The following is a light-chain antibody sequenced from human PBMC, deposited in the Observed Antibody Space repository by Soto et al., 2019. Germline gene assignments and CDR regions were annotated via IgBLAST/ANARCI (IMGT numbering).Light chain of an antibody. CDR2: EVI. J-gene: IGLJ1*01. Sequence: QSALTQVASVSGSPGQSITISCTGTSSVVGTFNLVSWYQQHPGKAPRLMIYEVIKRPSGVSNRFSGSKSGNTASLTISGLQAEDEAESYCSSFAASSVYVVGTSTNVTDL. CDR1: SSVVGTFNL. V-gene: IGLV2-23*02. CDR3: SSFAASSVYV.